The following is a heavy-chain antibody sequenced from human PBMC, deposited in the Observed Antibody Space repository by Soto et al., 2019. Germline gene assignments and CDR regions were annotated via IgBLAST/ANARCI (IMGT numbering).Heavy chain of an antibody. V-gene: IGHV3-33*01. Sequence: QVQLVESGGGVVQPGRSLRLSCAASGFTFSSYGMHWVRQAPGKGLEWVAVIWYDGSNKYYADSVKGRFTISRDNSKNTLYLQRNSRRAEETAVYYCARELDSSSPYYYYGMDVWGQGTTVTVSS. D-gene: IGHD6-13*01. CDR1: GFTFSSYG. J-gene: IGHJ6*02. CDR3: ARELDSSSPYYYYGMDV. CDR2: IWYDGSNK.